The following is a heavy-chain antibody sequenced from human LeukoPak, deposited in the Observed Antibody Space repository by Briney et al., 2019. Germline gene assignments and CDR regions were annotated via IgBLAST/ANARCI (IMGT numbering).Heavy chain of an antibody. V-gene: IGHV1-69*05. J-gene: IGHJ4*02. CDR1: GGTFSSYA. CDR2: IIPIFGTA. Sequence: ASVKVSCKASGGTFSSYAISWVRQAPGQGLEWMGGIIPIFGTANYAQKFQGRVTITTDESTSTAYMELSSLRSEDTAVYYCARSKSSGSSPDYWGQGTWSPSPQ. D-gene: IGHD3-10*01. CDR3: ARSKSSGSSPDY.